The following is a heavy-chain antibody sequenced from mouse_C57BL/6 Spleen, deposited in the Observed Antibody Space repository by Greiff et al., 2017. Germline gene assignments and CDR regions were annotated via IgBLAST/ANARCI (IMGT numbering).Heavy chain of an antibody. CDR1: GYTFTSYW. V-gene: IGHV1-50*01. Sequence: QVQLQQPGAELVKPGASVKLSCTASGYTFTSYWMQWVKQRPGQGLEWIGEIDPSDSYTNYNQKFKGKATLTVDTSSSTAYMQLSSLTSEDSAVYYCARRGLYYDYDGFAYWGQGTLVTVSA. J-gene: IGHJ3*01. D-gene: IGHD2-4*01. CDR2: IDPSDSYT. CDR3: ARRGLYYDYDGFAY.